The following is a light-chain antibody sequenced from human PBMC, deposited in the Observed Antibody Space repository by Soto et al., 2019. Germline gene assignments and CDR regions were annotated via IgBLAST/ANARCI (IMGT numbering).Light chain of an antibody. J-gene: IGLJ2*01. CDR2: GST. CDR1: SSNFGAGYD. V-gene: IGLV1-40*01. CDR3: AAWDNNLSAVV. Sequence: QSVLTQPPSVSGAPGQTVTMSCTGSSSNFGAGYDVHWYQQLPGTAPKHLIYGSTNRPSGVPARFSGSKSDTSASLDIAGIQAGDEADFYCAAWDNNLSAVVFGGGTKLTVL.